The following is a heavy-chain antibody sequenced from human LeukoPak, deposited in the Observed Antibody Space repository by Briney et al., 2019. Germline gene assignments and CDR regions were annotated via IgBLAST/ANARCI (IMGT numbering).Heavy chain of an antibody. V-gene: IGHV1-18*01. Sequence: GASVKVSCKASGYTFTTYAMNWVRQAPGQGLEWMGWISAYNGNTNYAQKLQGRVTMTTDTSTSTAYMELRSLRSDDTAVYYCARLDGITMVRGVKGPLDYWGQGTLVTVSS. J-gene: IGHJ4*02. CDR3: ARLDGITMVRGVKGPLDY. CDR1: GYTFTTYA. CDR2: ISAYNGNT. D-gene: IGHD3-10*01.